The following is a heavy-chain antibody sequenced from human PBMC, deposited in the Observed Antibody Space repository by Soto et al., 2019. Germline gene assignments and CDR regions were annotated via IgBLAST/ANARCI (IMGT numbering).Heavy chain of an antibody. CDR3: ASGYVDTAMVEN. CDR2: IYYSGST. V-gene: IGHV4-59*12. CDR1: GGSISSYY. Sequence: SETLSLTCTVSGGSISSYYWCWIRQPPGKGLEWIGYIYYSGSTYYNPSLKSRVTISVDTSKNQFSLKLSSVTAADTAVYYCASGYVDTAMVENWGQGTLVTVSS. D-gene: IGHD5-18*01. J-gene: IGHJ4*02.